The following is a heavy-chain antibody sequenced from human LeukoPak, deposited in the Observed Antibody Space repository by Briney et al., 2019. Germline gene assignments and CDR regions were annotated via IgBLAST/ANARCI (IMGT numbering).Heavy chain of an antibody. D-gene: IGHD6-13*01. V-gene: IGHV4-34*01. CDR1: GGSFSGYY. CDR3: ARAGIVAAADY. CDR2: INHSGRT. Sequence: SETLSLTCAVYGGSFSGYYWSWIRQPPGKGLEWIGEINHSGRTNYNPSLKSRVTISIDTSKNQFSLKLSSVTAADTAVYYCARAGIVAAADYWGQGTLVTVSS. J-gene: IGHJ4*02.